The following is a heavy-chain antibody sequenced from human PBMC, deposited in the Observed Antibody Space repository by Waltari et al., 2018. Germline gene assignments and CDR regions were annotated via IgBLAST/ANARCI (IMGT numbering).Heavy chain of an antibody. J-gene: IGHJ3*02. CDR3: ARARVGAFAFDI. D-gene: IGHD1-26*01. V-gene: IGHV4-31*02. CDR2: IYYSGST. Sequence: SWIRQHPGKGLEWIGYIYYSGSTYYNPSLKSRVTISVDTSKNQFSLKLSSVTAADTAVYYCARARVGAFAFDIWGQGTMVTVSS.